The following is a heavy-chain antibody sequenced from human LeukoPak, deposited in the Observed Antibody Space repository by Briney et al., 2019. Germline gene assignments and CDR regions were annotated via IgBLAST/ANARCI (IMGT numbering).Heavy chain of an antibody. D-gene: IGHD4-17*01. CDR1: GGTFSSYA. J-gene: IGHJ4*02. CDR2: IIPIFGTA. CDR3: AATTVTAEYYFDY. V-gene: IGHV1-69*05. Sequence: ASVKVSCKASGGTFSSYAISWVRQAPGQGLEWMGGIIPIFGTANYAQRFQGRVTITTDESTGTAYMELSSLRSEDTAVYYCAATTVTAEYYFDYWGQGTLVTVSS.